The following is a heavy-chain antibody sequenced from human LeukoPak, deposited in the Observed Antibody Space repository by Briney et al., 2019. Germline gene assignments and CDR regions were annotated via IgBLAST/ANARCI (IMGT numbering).Heavy chain of an antibody. CDR3: ARGNKYSSSSPFDY. V-gene: IGHV4-4*07. Sequence: SETLSLTCTVSGGSISSYYWSWIRQPAGKGLEWIGRIYTSGGTNYNPSLKSRVTMSVDTSKNQFSLKLSSVTAADTAVYYCARGNKYSSSSPFDYWGQGTLVTVSS. CDR1: GGSISSYY. D-gene: IGHD6-6*01. CDR2: IYTSGGT. J-gene: IGHJ4*02.